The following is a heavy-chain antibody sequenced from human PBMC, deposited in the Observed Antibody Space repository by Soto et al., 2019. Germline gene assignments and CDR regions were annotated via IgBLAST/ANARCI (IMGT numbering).Heavy chain of an antibody. J-gene: IGHJ4*02. Sequence: WWSLRLASSASVFTVTNVAMTWVRQAPGKGLEWVSTITDSGGSTDYADSVKGRFTISRDNSKSTLYLQMNNLRADDTAVYYCAKLYWNPRYFDYWGQGARVTVS. CDR1: VFTVTNVA. D-gene: IGHD1-1*01. CDR3: AKLYWNPRYFDY. CDR2: ITDSGGST. V-gene: IGHV3-23*01.